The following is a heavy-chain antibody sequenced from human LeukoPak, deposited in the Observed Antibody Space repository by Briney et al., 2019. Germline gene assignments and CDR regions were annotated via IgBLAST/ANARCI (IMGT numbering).Heavy chain of an antibody. CDR2: ISSDSSTI. V-gene: IGHV3-48*04. CDR1: RFAFSSYS. D-gene: IGHD4-23*01. J-gene: IGHJ4*02. Sequence: GGSLRLSCAASRFAFSSYSMNWVRQAPGKGLEWVSYISSDSSTIYYADSVKGRFTISRDNAKNSLYLQVNSLRAEDTAVYYCAKAPHYGGNAPNFDYWGQGTLVTVSS. CDR3: AKAPHYGGNAPNFDY.